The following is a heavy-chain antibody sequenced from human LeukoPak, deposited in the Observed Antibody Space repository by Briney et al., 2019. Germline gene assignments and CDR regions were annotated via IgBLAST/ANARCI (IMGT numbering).Heavy chain of an antibody. V-gene: IGHV3-48*01. J-gene: IGHJ4*02. D-gene: IGHD6-13*01. Sequence: GGSLRLSCTTSGFIFSNYGMHWVRQAPGKGLEWVSYISSSSSTIYYADSVKGRFTISRDNAKNSLYLQMNSLRAEDTAVYYCASEAGYSSLPGYWGQGTLVTVSS. CDR3: ASEAGYSSLPGY. CDR1: GFIFSNYG. CDR2: ISSSSSTI.